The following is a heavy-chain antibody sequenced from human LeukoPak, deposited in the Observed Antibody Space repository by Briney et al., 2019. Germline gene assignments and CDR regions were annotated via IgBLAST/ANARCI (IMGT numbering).Heavy chain of an antibody. CDR2: IYYSGSS. J-gene: IGHJ4*02. V-gene: IGHV4-59*12. CDR3: AREVAVGAVFDY. CDR1: GGYISSYY. D-gene: IGHD1-26*01. Sequence: SETLSLACTVSGGYISSYYWSWIRQPPGKGLEWIGYIYYSGSSNYNPSLKSRVTISVDTSKNQISLKLSSVTAADTAVYYCAREVAVGAVFDYWGQGTLVTVSS.